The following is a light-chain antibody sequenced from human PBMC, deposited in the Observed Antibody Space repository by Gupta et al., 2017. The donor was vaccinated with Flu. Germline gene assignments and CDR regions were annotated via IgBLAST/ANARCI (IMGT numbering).Light chain of an antibody. J-gene: IGKJ3*01. CDR3: IQDLDTHPRT. Sequence: TPGEPASIAGRSSKSLLDSNGDNELYCYLQRPGQSPQLLIYFGSSRASGGPARIIGSRSGTDCTLNTSSVQADDVFVDYCIQDLDTHPRTFGHGTRV. CDR2: FGS. V-gene: IGKV2-28*01. CDR1: KSLLDSNGDNE.